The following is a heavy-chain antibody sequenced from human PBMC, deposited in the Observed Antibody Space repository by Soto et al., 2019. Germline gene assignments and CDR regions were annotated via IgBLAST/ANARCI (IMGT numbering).Heavy chain of an antibody. CDR1: GFTFSSYA. CDR3: ARVGWYVPGYYFDY. D-gene: IGHD6-13*01. V-gene: IGHV3-30-3*01. J-gene: IGHJ4*02. CDR2: ISYDGSNK. Sequence: GGSLRLSCAASGFTFSSYAMHWVRQAPGKGLEWVAVISYDGSNKYYADSVKGRFTISRDNSKNTLYLQMNSLRAEDTAVYYCARVGWYVPGYYFDYWGQGTLVTVSS.